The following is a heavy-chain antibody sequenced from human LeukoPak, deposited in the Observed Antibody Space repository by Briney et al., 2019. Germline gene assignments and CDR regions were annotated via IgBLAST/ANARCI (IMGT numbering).Heavy chain of an antibody. CDR1: GFTFSSYA. Sequence: GRSLRLSCAASGFTFSSYAMHWVRQAPGKGLEWVAVISYDGSNKYYADSVKGRFTISRDNSKNTLYLQMNSLRAEDTAVYYCARGHPAGKPNYYYGKDLWGQGTTVTGSS. CDR3: ARGHPAGKPNYYYGKDL. D-gene: IGHD6-13*01. V-gene: IGHV3-30*04. CDR2: ISYDGSNK. J-gene: IGHJ6*02.